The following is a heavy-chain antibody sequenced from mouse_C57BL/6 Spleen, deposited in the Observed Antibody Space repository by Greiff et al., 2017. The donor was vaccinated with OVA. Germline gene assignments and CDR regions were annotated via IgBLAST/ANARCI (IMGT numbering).Heavy chain of an antibody. CDR2: ILPGSGST. CDR3: ARRGRTAQATDYAMDY. J-gene: IGHJ4*01. CDR1: GYTFTGYW. D-gene: IGHD3-2*02. Sequence: QVQLQQSGAELMKPGASVKLSCKATGYTFTGYWIEWVKQRPGHGLEWIGEILPGSGSTNYNEKFKGKATFTADTSSNTAYMQLSSLTTEDSAIDYCARRGRTAQATDYAMDYWGQGTSVTVSS. V-gene: IGHV1-9*01.